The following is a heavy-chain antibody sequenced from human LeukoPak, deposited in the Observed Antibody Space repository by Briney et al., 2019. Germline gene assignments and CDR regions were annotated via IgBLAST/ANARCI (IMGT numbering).Heavy chain of an antibody. D-gene: IGHD7-27*01. CDR1: GFTFSSYS. CDR3: ARDKGNWEHY. V-gene: IGHV3-21*01. J-gene: IGHJ4*02. CDR2: ISSSSSYI. Sequence: GGSLRLSCAASGFTFSSYSMNWVRQAPGKGLEWVSSISSSSSYIYYADSVKGRFTISRDNAKSSLYLQMNSLRAEDTAVYYCARDKGNWEHYWGQGTLVTVPS.